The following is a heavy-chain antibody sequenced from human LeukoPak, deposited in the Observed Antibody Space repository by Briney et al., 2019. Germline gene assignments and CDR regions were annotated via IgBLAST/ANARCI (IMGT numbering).Heavy chain of an antibody. V-gene: IGHV3-30*04. CDR3: AKDHSYAAMDQFYYYYYGMDV. Sequence: GGSLRLSCAASGFTFSSYAMHWVRQAPGKGLEWVAVISYDGSNKYYADSVKGRFTISRGNSKNTLYLQMNSLRAEDTAVYYCAKDHSYAAMDQFYYYYYGMDVWGQGTTVTVSS. J-gene: IGHJ6*02. CDR1: GFTFSSYA. CDR2: ISYDGSNK. D-gene: IGHD5-18*01.